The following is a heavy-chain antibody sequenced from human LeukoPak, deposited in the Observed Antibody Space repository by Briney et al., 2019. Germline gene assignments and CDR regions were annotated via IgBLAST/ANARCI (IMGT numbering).Heavy chain of an antibody. CDR1: GGTFSSYA. Sequence: GASVKVSCKASGGTFSSYAISWVRQAPGQGLEWMGRIIPIFGTANYAQKFQGRVTITADESTSTAYMELSSLRSEDTAVYYCARVVSVVRYGDYVDYWGQGTLVTVSS. J-gene: IGHJ4*02. CDR3: ARVVSVVRYGDYVDY. CDR2: IIPIFGTA. D-gene: IGHD4-17*01. V-gene: IGHV1-69*13.